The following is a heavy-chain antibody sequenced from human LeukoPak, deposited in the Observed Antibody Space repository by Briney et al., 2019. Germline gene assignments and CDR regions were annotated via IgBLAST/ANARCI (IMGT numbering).Heavy chain of an antibody. CDR2: IYYSGST. CDR1: GGSISSGGYH. Sequence: ASETLSLTCTVSGGSISSGGYHWSWIRQHPGKGLEWIGYIYYSGSTYYNPSLKSRVTISVDTSKNQFSLKLSSVTAADTAVYYCARGWTAAGNNWFDPWGQGTLVTVSS. CDR3: ARGWTAAGNNWFDP. V-gene: IGHV4-31*03. D-gene: IGHD6-13*01. J-gene: IGHJ5*02.